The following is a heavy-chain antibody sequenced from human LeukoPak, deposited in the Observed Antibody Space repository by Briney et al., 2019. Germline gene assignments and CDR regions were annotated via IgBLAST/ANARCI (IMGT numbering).Heavy chain of an antibody. CDR1: GFTFSNAW. D-gene: IGHD3-22*01. CDR3: TTSQRYYDSSGYYGY. Sequence: GGSLRLYCVVSGFTFSNAWMSWVRQAPGKGLEWVGRIKSRTDGGTTDYAAPVKGRFTVSRDDSKNTLYLQMNSLKTEDTAVYYCTTSQRYYDSSGYYGYWGQGTLVTVSS. V-gene: IGHV3-15*01. CDR2: IKSRTDGGTT. J-gene: IGHJ4*02.